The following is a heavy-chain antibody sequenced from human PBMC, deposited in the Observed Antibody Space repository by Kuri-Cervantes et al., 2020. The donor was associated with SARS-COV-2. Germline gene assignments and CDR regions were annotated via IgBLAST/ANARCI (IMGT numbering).Heavy chain of an antibody. D-gene: IGHD6-13*01. CDR1: GFTFRTYG. Sequence: GESLKISCAASGFTFRTYGMHWVRQAPGKGLEWVSSISSSSSYIYYADSVKGRFTISRDNAKNSLYLQMNSLRAEDTAVYYCARDRDGYSSSWYGGYYYGMDVWGQGTTVTVSS. CDR2: ISSSSSYI. V-gene: IGHV3-21*01. CDR3: ARDRDGYSSSWYGGYYYGMDV. J-gene: IGHJ6*02.